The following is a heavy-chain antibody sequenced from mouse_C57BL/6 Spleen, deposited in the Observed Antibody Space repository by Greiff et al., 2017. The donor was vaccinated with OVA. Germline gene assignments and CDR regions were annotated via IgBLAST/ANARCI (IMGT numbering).Heavy chain of an antibody. CDR1: GFTFSSYA. J-gene: IGHJ2*01. Sequence: EVMLVESGEGLVKPGGSLKLSCAASGFTFSSYAMSWVRQTPEKRLEWVAYISSGGDYIYYADTVKGRFTISRDNATNTLYLQMSSLKSEDTAIYYCTRDPYYGSFDYWGQGTTLTVSS. CDR3: TRDPYYGSFDY. V-gene: IGHV5-9-1*02. CDR2: ISSGGDYI. D-gene: IGHD1-1*01.